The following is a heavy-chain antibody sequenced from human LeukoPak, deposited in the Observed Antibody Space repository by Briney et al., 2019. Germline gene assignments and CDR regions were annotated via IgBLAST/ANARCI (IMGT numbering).Heavy chain of an antibody. CDR1: GFTFNTYS. D-gene: IGHD4-11*01. CDR2: ITSSSSHV. Sequence: GGSLRLSGAASGFTFNTYSMSWVRQAPGAGLEWVASITSSSSHVYYAGSVKGRFTISRDNAKDSLYLQMNSLRAEDTALYYCARADMTTITYPEYWGQRTPVTVSS. V-gene: IGHV3-21*01. J-gene: IGHJ4*02. CDR3: ARADMTTITYPEY.